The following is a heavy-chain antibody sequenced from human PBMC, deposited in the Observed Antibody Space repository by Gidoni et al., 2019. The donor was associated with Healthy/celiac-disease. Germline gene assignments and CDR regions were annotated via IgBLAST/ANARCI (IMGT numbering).Heavy chain of an antibody. CDR1: GRSISSGSYY. Sequence: QVQLQESGPGLVKPSQTLSLTCTVSGRSISSGSYYWSWIRQPAGKGLEWIGRIYTSGSTNYNPSLKSRVTISVDTSKNQFSLKLSSVTAADTAVYYCAGGSVVVVAASVWGQGTLVTVSS. CDR2: IYTSGST. D-gene: IGHD2-15*01. J-gene: IGHJ4*02. V-gene: IGHV4-61*02. CDR3: AGGSVVVVAASV.